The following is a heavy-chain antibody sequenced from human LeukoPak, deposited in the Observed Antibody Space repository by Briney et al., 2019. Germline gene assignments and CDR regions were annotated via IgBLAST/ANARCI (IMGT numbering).Heavy chain of an antibody. CDR2: IKQDGSEK. D-gene: IGHD3-16*01. V-gene: IGHV3-7*03. CDR3: AKGGGGRLIYYYYMDV. CDR1: GFTFSRYW. J-gene: IGHJ6*03. Sequence: PGGSLRLSCAASGFTFSRYWMNWVRQAPGKGLERVANIKQDGSEKYYVDSVTGRFTISRDKAKNSLYLQMNSLRAEDMALYYCAKGGGGRLIYYYYMDVWGKGTTVTVSS.